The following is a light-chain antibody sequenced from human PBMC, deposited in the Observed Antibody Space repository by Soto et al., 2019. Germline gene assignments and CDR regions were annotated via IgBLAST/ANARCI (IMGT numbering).Light chain of an antibody. Sequence: QSALTQPSSLSGSPGQSITISCTGTSSDVGGYNYVSWYQQQPGKAPKFMIYDVTNRPSVVSNRFSGSKSGNTASLTISVLQAEDEADYYCCSYTTSNTRQIVFGTGTKVTVL. CDR1: SSDVGGYNY. J-gene: IGLJ1*01. V-gene: IGLV2-14*01. CDR2: DVT. CDR3: CSYTTSNTRQIV.